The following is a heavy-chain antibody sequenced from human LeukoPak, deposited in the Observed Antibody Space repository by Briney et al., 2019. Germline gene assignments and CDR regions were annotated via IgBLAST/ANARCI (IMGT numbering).Heavy chain of an antibody. D-gene: IGHD3-10*01. CDR2: FYYSGST. CDR3: ARVWFGEPTNWFDP. Sequence: SETLSLTCTVSGGSISSHYWSRIRQPPGKGLEWIGYFYYSGSTNYNPSLKSRVTISVDTSKNEFSLILSSVTAADTAVYYCARVWFGEPTNWFDPWGQGTLVTVSS. J-gene: IGHJ5*02. CDR1: GGSISSHY. V-gene: IGHV4-59*11.